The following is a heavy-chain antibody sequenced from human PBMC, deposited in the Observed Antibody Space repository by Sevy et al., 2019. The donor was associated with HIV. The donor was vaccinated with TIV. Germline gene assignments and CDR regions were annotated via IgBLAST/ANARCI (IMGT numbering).Heavy chain of an antibody. V-gene: IGHV3-11*01. CDR1: GFTFSDYY. D-gene: IGHD2-2*01. J-gene: IGHJ6*02. Sequence: GGSLRLSCAASGFTFSDYYMSWIRQAPGKGLEWVSYISSSGSTIYYADSVKGRFTISRDNAKNSRYLQMNSLRAEDTAVYYCARVRTSWGYYYGMDVWGQGTTVTVSS. CDR3: ARVRTSWGYYYGMDV. CDR2: ISSSGSTI.